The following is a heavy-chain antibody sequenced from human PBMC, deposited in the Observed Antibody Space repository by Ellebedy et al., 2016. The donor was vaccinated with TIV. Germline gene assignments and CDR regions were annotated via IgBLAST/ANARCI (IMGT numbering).Heavy chain of an antibody. CDR2: ISGSGGRT. Sequence: ETLSLTXTVSGGSISSGGYYWSWIRQAPGKGLKWVSAISGSGGRTYHADSVKGRFTISRDNSKNTLYLQMNSLRAEDTAVYYCAKIKYGDYVEVAGLPSGIYYYYGMDVWGQGTTVTVSS. CDR1: GGSISSGGYY. CDR3: AKIKYGDYVEVAGLPSGIYYYYGMDV. D-gene: IGHD4-17*01. J-gene: IGHJ6*02. V-gene: IGHV3-23*01.